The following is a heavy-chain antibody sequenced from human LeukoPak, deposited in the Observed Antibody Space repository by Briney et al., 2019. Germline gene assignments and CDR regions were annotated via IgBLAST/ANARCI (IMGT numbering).Heavy chain of an antibody. CDR3: ATEGSGWYYFDY. J-gene: IGHJ4*02. CDR2: ISAYNGNT. CDR1: GGTFSSYT. V-gene: IGHV1-18*01. D-gene: IGHD6-19*01. Sequence: ASVKVSCKASGGTFSSYTISWVRQAPGQGLEWMGWISAYNGNTNYAQKLQGSVTMTTDTSTSTAYMELRSLRSDDTAVYYCATEGSGWYYFDYWGRGTLVTVSS.